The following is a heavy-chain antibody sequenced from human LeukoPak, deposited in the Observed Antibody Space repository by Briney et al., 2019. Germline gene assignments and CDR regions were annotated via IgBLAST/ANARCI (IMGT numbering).Heavy chain of an antibody. V-gene: IGHV3-48*02. Sequence: GGSLRLSCAASGFTFSRYSMNWVRQAPGKGLEWVSYISSSSSTVYYADSLKGRFTISRDNAKNLLYLQMNSLRDEDTAVYYCARAQTYYGSGSYLYWGQGTLVTVSS. CDR3: ARAQTYYGSGSYLY. D-gene: IGHD3-10*01. CDR2: ISSSSSTV. CDR1: GFTFSRYS. J-gene: IGHJ4*02.